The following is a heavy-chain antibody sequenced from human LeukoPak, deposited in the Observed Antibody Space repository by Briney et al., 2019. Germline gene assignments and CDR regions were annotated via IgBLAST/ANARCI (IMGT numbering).Heavy chain of an antibody. Sequence: PSETVSLTCAVYGGSFSGYYWSWIGQPPGKGLEWIGEINHSGSTNYNPSLKSRVSTSVDTSKNQFSLKLSSVTAADTAVYYCAQAQGGARFRSPINCGQGALVSASS. CDR3: AQAQGGARFRSPIN. V-gene: IGHV4-34*01. CDR2: INHSGST. J-gene: IGHJ4*02. CDR1: GGSFSGYY. D-gene: IGHD3-16*01.